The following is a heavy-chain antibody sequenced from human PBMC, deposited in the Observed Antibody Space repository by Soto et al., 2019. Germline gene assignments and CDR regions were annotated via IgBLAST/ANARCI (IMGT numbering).Heavy chain of an antibody. CDR3: ARAVEEWLLSGNYSYGMDV. CDR1: GFTFTSYW. D-gene: IGHD3-3*01. Sequence: GGSLRLSCAASGFTFTSYWINWVRQAPWKGLEWVANIKQYGSEKYYVDSVKGRFTISRDNVRNSLYLQMNSLRAEDTAVYYCARAVEEWLLSGNYSYGMDVWGQGTTVTVSS. CDR2: IKQYGSEK. J-gene: IGHJ6*02. V-gene: IGHV3-7*03.